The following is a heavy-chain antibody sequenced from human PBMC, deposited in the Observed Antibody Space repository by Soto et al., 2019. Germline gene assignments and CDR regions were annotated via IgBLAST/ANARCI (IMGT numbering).Heavy chain of an antibody. CDR1: GFTFSSYW. J-gene: IGHJ5*02. CDR3: ARPLTDSSSWCFWYNWFDP. Sequence: GGSLRLSCAASGFTFSSYWMSWVRQAPGKGLEWVAKIKQDGSEKYYVDSVKGRFTISRDNAKNSLYLQMNSLGAEDTAVYYCARPLTDSSSWCFWYNWFDPWGQGTLVTVSS. CDR2: IKQDGSEK. D-gene: IGHD6-13*01. V-gene: IGHV3-7*01.